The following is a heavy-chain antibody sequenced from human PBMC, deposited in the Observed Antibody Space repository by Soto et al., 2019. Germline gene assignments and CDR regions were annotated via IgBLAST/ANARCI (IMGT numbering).Heavy chain of an antibody. J-gene: IGHJ6*02. CDR1: GGSFSGYY. Sequence: QVQLQQWGAGLLKPSETLSLTCAVYGGSFSGYYWSWIRQPPGKGLEWIGEINHSGSTNYNPSLNSRVTISVDTSKNQFSLKLSSVTAADTAVYYCARGRACSGGSCYSRGYYYYGMDVWGQGTTVTVSS. D-gene: IGHD2-15*01. CDR2: INHSGST. V-gene: IGHV4-34*01. CDR3: ARGRACSGGSCYSRGYYYYGMDV.